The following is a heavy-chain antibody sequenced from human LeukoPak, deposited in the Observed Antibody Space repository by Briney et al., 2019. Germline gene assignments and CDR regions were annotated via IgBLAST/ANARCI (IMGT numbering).Heavy chain of an antibody. CDR3: VAGSKVLFGVENDFES. Sequence: GASVKVSCKASVFLFSASAVQWVRQARGQRLEWIGYIVVGNRDTKFAQNFQERVTITRDLSTSTAYIDLSGLTSDDTAVYYCVAGSKVLFGVENDFESWGQGTLVTVSS. CDR1: VFLFSASA. D-gene: IGHD3-3*01. J-gene: IGHJ4*02. CDR2: IVVGNRDT. V-gene: IGHV1-58*01.